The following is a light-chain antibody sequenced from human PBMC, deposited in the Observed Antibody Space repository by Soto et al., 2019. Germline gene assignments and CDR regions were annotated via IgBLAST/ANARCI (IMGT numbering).Light chain of an antibody. CDR1: SSNIGANFN. CDR3: QSYDTRLRGSVV. J-gene: IGLJ2*01. Sequence: QSVLTQPPSVSGAPGQEVTISCTGSSSNIGANFNVHWYQQVPGTVPKLLIYDNNNRPSGVPDRFSGSKSGTSASLAVTGLQAEDEADYYCQSYDTRLRGSVVFGGGTKLTVL. CDR2: DNN. V-gene: IGLV1-40*01.